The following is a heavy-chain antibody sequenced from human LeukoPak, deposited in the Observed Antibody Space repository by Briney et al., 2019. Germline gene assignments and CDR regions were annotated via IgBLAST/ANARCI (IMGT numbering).Heavy chain of an antibody. CDR2: ISSSGSTI. CDR1: GFSFSSYG. CDR3: AELGITMIGGV. J-gene: IGHJ6*04. Sequence: GGSLRLSCAASGFSFSSYGMSWVRQAPGKGLEWVSYISSSGSTIYYADSVKGRFTISRDNAKNSLYLQMNSLRAEDTAVYYCAELGITMIGGVWGKGTTVTISS. V-gene: IGHV3-48*03. D-gene: IGHD3-10*02.